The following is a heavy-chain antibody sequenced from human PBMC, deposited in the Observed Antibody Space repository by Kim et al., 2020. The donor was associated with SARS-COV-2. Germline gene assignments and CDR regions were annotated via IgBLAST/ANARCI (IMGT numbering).Heavy chain of an antibody. CDR2: VSASGPAT. CDR3: VKFGFRGGRSSFNRGDY. D-gene: IGHD3-10*01. Sequence: GGSLRLSCAVSGLPFSTFAMNWVRQGPGKGLEWVASVSASGPATYYADSVKGRFTVSRDNAKNTLFFQLTNLRLEDMALYYCVKFGFRGGRSSFNRGDYWGQGALVTVS. J-gene: IGHJ1*01. V-gene: IGHV3-23*05. CDR1: GLPFSTFA.